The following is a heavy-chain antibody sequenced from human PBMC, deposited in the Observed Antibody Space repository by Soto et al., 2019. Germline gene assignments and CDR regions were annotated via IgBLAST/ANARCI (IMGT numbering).Heavy chain of an antibody. CDR3: ARDIPFDDFWSGRQYYFDY. V-gene: IGHV1-69*13. D-gene: IGHD3-3*01. CDR1: GGTFSSYA. Sequence: VASVKVSCKASGGTFSSYAISWVRQAPGQGLEWMGGIIPIFGTANYAQKFQGRVTITADESTSTAYMELSSLRSEDTAVYYCARDIPFDDFWSGRQYYFDYWGQGTLVTVSS. CDR2: IIPIFGTA. J-gene: IGHJ4*02.